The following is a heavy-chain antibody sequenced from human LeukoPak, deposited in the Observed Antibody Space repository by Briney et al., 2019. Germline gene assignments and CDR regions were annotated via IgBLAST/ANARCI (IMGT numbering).Heavy chain of an antibody. Sequence: PSETLSLTCTVSGGSISSGSYYWSWIRQPAGEGLEWIGRIYTSGSTNYNPSLKSRVTISVDTSKNQFSLKLSSVTAADTAVYYCASHPSWRLAARPDFDYWGQGTLVTVSS. CDR1: GGSISSGSYY. D-gene: IGHD6-6*01. CDR2: IYTSGST. J-gene: IGHJ4*02. V-gene: IGHV4-61*02. CDR3: ASHPSWRLAARPDFDY.